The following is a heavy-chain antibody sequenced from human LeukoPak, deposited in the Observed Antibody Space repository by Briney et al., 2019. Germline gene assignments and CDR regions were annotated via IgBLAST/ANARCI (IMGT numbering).Heavy chain of an antibody. CDR2: ISYDGSKN. Sequence: GGSLRLSCAASGFTFSSYAMHWVRQAPGKGLEWVAVISYDGSKNYYADSVKGRFTISRDNSKNTLYLQMNSLRTADTAVYYCAREDGLGVNYWGQGTLVTVSS. V-gene: IGHV3-30*04. CDR3: AREDGLGVNY. D-gene: IGHD3-10*01. CDR1: GFTFSSYA. J-gene: IGHJ4*02.